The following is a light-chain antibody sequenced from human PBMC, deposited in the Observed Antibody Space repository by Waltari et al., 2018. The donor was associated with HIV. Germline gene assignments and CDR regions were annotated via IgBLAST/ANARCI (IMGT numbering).Light chain of an antibody. V-gene: IGLV2-11*01. CDR2: DFS. CDR3: CSFAGTYTI. CDR1: YSDVGDYNY. J-gene: IGLJ2*01. Sequence: QSALTQPRSVSGSPGQSVTISCTGTYSDVGDYNYVSWYQQHPGKAPKLMIYDFSQRPSGVPDRFSGSKSGNTASLTISGLQADDDADYYCCSFAGTYTIFGGGTKLTVL.